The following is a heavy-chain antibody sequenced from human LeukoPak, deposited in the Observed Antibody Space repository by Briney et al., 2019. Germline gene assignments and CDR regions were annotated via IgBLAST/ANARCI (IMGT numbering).Heavy chain of an antibody. D-gene: IGHD3-10*01. V-gene: IGHV1-2*02. CDR1: GYTFTGYY. CDR3: ARDPPYYGSGSDY. CDR2: INPNSGGT. J-gene: IGHJ4*02. Sequence: ASVTVSCKASGYTFTGYYMHWVRQAPGQGLEWMGWINPNSGGTNYAQKFQGRVTMTRDTSISTAYMELSRLRSDDTAVYYCARDPPYYGSGSDYWGQGTLVTVSS.